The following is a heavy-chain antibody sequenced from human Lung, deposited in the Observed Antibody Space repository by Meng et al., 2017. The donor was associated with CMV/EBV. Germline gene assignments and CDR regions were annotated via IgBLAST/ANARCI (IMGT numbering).Heavy chain of an antibody. CDR3: ARQYYDFWSGYGNWFGYYYGMDV. CDR2: ISAYNGNT. CDR1: GYTFTSYG. J-gene: IGHJ6*02. V-gene: IGHV1-18*01. Sequence: ASXXVSXKASGYTFTSYGISWVRQAPGQGLEWMGWISAYNGNTNYAQKLQGRVTITTDTSTSTAYMELRSLRSDDTAVYYCARQYYDFWSGYGNWFGYYYGMDVWGQGTTVTVSS. D-gene: IGHD3-3*01.